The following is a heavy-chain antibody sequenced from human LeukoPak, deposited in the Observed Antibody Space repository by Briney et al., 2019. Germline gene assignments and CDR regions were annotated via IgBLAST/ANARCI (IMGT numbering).Heavy chain of an antibody. CDR2: IYYSGST. J-gene: IGHJ3*02. V-gene: IGHV4-39*07. D-gene: IGHD2-15*01. CDR3: ARDPSYCSGGSCYSFDAFDI. CDR1: GGSISSSSYY. Sequence: SETLSLTCTVSGGSISSSSYYWGWIRQPPGKGLEWIGSIYYSGSTYYNPSLKSRVTISVDTSKNQFSLKLSSVTAADTAVYYCARDPSYCSGGSCYSFDAFDIWGQGTMVTVSS.